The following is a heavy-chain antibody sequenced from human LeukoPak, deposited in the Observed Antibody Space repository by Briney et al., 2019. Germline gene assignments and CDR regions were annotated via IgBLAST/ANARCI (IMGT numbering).Heavy chain of an antibody. J-gene: IGHJ4*02. V-gene: IGHV4-39*01. CDR1: GGSITSSSYY. Sequence: SETLSLTCAVSGGSITSSSYYWGWIRQPPGKGLEWIGSIFYSGSTYYNPSLKSRVTISVDTSKTQFSLKLSSVTAADTAVYYCAKQQLVRCFDYWGQGTLVTVSS. CDR3: AKQQLVRCFDY. D-gene: IGHD6-13*01. CDR2: IFYSGST.